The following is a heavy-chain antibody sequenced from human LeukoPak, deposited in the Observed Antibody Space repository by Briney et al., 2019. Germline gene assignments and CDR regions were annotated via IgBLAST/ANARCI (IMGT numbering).Heavy chain of an antibody. Sequence: GRSLRLSXTASGFTFGDYAMSWFCQAPGKGVEWVGFIRSKAYGGTTEYAASVKGRFTISRDDSKSIAYLQMNSLKTEDTAVYYCTREIQLWPTYYYYYYMDVWGKGTTVTVSS. CDR1: GFTFGDYA. CDR2: IRSKAYGGTT. V-gene: IGHV3-49*03. J-gene: IGHJ6*03. CDR3: TREIQLWPTYYYYYYMDV. D-gene: IGHD5-18*01.